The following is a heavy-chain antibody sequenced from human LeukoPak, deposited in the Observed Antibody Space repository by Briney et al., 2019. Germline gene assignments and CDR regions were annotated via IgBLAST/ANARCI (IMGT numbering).Heavy chain of an antibody. CDR3: ARHTIVVVPAAIGARWFDP. V-gene: IGHV4-39*01. CDR1: GGSISSSSYY. J-gene: IGHJ5*02. D-gene: IGHD2-2*02. Sequence: SETLFLTCTVSGGSISSSSYYWGWIRQPPGKGLEWIGSIYYSGSTYYNPSLKSRVTISVDTSKNQFSLKLSSVTAADTAVYYCARHTIVVVPAAIGARWFDPWGQGTLVTVSS. CDR2: IYYSGST.